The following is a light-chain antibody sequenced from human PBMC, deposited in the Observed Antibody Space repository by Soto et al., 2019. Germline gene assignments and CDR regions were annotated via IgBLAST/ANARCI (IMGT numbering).Light chain of an antibody. CDR2: GAS. V-gene: IGKV3-15*01. CDR1: QSVSSN. J-gene: IGKJ1*01. Sequence: EIVMTQSPATLSVSPGERATLSCRASQSVSSNLAWYQQKPGQAPRLLIYGASTRATGIPARFSGSGSGTDFTLTISSLQSEDVAVYYCQQYNKWPTFGQGTKVEIK. CDR3: QQYNKWPT.